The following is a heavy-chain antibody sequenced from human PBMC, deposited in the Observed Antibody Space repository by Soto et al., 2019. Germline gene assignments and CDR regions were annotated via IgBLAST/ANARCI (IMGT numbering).Heavy chain of an antibody. CDR2: ISSSSSYI. V-gene: IGHV3-21*01. J-gene: IGHJ4*02. CDR1: GFTFSSYS. Sequence: EVQLVESGGGLVKPGGSLRLSCAASGFTFSSYSMNWVRQAPGKGLEWVSSISSSSSYIYYADSVKGRFTISRDNAKNSLYLQMHSLRAEDTAVYYCARGPSSGRGVIPDGFDYWGQGTLVTVSS. CDR3: ARGPSSGRGVIPDGFDY. D-gene: IGHD3-10*01.